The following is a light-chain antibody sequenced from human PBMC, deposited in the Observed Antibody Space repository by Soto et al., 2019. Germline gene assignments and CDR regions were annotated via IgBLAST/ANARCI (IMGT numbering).Light chain of an antibody. CDR2: GAS. J-gene: IGKJ2*01. CDR1: QDISRY. Sequence: DIQVTQSPSSLSASVGDRVTITCQASQDISRYLDWYQQKPGQAPKVLIYGASNLIRGVSSRFSGSGSGTHFTFTITSLQPVDFATYYCQQYHALPYTFGQGTKLDIK. CDR3: QQYHALPYT. V-gene: IGKV1-33*01.